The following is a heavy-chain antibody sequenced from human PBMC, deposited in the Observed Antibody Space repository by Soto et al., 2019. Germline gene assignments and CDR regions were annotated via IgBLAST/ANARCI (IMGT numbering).Heavy chain of an antibody. Sequence: QVQLQQWGAGPLRPLETLSLTCGVSGGSFSGYYWAWIRQSPGQGLEWIGEINDRGSINYNPSLTSRVSTSVDTSKNHYSLKLRSVTAADTAVYYCARESHDILTGPPWVWYFDLWGRGTLVTVSS. J-gene: IGHJ2*01. CDR2: INDRGSI. CDR3: ARESHDILTGPPWVWYFDL. V-gene: IGHV4-34*01. D-gene: IGHD3-9*01. CDR1: GGSFSGYY.